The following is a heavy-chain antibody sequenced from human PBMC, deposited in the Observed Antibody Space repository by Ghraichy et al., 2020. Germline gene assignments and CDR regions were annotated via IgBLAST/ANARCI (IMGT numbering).Heavy chain of an antibody. CDR3: ARGRTVLRYFDWLLTKYYFDY. CDR1: GGSFSGYY. CDR2: INHSGST. V-gene: IGHV4-34*01. Sequence: SQTLSLTCAVYGGSFSGYYWSWIRQPPGKGLEWIGEINHSGSTNYNPSLKSRVTISVDTSKNQFSLKLSSVTAADTAVYYCARGRTVLRYFDWLLTKYYFDYWGQGTLVTVSS. J-gene: IGHJ4*02. D-gene: IGHD3-9*01.